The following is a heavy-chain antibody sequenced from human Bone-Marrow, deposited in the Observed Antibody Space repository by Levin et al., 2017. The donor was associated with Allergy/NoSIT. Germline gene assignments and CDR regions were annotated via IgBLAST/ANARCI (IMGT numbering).Heavy chain of an antibody. V-gene: IGHV5-51*01. D-gene: IGHD2-8*01. Sequence: GESLKISCKGSVSPFTPSWLSFFLPLPFIGLEWMGIIYPDKSDVRYSPSFQGQVTISADNSITTASLQWSSLKASDTAIYYCARLLCISASCYTGSTHFFDYWGQGTLVTVSS. CDR2: IYPDKSDV. J-gene: IGHJ4*02. CDR3: ARLLCISASCYTGSTHFFDY. CDR1: VSPFTPSW.